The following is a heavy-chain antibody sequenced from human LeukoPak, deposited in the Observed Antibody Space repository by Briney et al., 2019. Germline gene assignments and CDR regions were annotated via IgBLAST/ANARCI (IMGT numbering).Heavy chain of an antibody. D-gene: IGHD6-6*01. V-gene: IGHV4-34*01. J-gene: IGHJ5*02. CDR3: ATAALSSPREGKEGWFDP. CDR1: GGSFSGYY. Sequence: KPSETLSLTCAVYGGSFSGYYWSWIRQPPGKGLEWIGEINHSGSTNYNPSLKSRVTISVDTSKNQFSLKLSSVTAADTAVYYCATAALSSPREGKEGWFDPWGQGTLVTVSS. CDR2: INHSGST.